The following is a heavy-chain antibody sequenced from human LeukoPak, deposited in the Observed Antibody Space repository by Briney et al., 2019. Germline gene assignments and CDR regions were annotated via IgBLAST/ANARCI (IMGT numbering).Heavy chain of an antibody. Sequence: GGSLRLSCAASGFTFSNYWIHWVRQAPGTGLVWVSRINNDGTKTLYADSVKGRFIISRDNAKNTLYLQMNTLRTDDTAVYYCTRGQVADYYYYYMDVWGKGTTVTVSS. J-gene: IGHJ6*03. CDR1: GFTFSNYW. V-gene: IGHV3-74*01. CDR2: INNDGTKT. CDR3: TRGQVADYYYYYMDV.